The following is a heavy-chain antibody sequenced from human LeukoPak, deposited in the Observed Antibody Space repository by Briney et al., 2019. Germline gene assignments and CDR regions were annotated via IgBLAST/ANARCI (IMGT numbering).Heavy chain of an antibody. D-gene: IGHD4-11*01. Sequence: GGSLRLSCAASGFTFSTYWMNWVRQAPGKGLEWVSYISSSGSPIYYADSVEGRFTISRDNAKNSLYLQMSSLRAEDTAMYYCARVYSNYDPAAMDVWGQGTTVTVSS. CDR2: ISSSGSPI. CDR1: GFTFSTYW. CDR3: ARVYSNYDPAAMDV. V-gene: IGHV3-48*04. J-gene: IGHJ6*02.